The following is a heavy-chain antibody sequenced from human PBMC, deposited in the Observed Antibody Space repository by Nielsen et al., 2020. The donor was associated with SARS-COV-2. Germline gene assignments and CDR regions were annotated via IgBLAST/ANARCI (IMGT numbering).Heavy chain of an antibody. CDR1: GFILSSYW. J-gene: IGHJ3*01. CDR3: ARDWLRAFDV. D-gene: IGHD3-10*01. Sequence: GGSLRLSCSASGFILSSYWMSWVRQAPGKGLEWVANIKQDGSEMKYVDSVKGRFTISRDNAKNSMSLQMNSLRVEDTAVYYCARDWLRAFDVWGQGTMVTVSS. CDR2: IKQDGSEM. V-gene: IGHV3-7*01.